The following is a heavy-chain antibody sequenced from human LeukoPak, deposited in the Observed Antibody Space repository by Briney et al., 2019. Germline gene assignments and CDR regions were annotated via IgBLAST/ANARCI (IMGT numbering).Heavy chain of an antibody. CDR3: ASQPYYFDSSGYYDY. V-gene: IGHV1-2*02. D-gene: IGHD3-22*01. Sequence: ASVKVSCKASGYTFTGYYMHWVRQAPGQGLEWMGWINRNSGGTKYAQKFQGRVTMTRDTSISTTYMELSRLRSDDTAVYYCASQPYYFDSSGYYDYWGQGTLVTVSS. J-gene: IGHJ4*02. CDR1: GYTFTGYY. CDR2: INRNSGGT.